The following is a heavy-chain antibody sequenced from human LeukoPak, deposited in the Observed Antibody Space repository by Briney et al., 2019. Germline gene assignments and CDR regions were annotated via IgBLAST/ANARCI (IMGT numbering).Heavy chain of an antibody. J-gene: IGHJ5*02. Sequence: ASVKVSCKASGYTFTSYGISWVRQAPGQGLEWMGWISAYNGNTNYAQKLQGRVTMTTDTSTSTAYMGLRSLRSDDTAVYYCARDGVYLEWLFSQYNWFDPWGQGTLVTVSS. V-gene: IGHV1-18*01. CDR2: ISAYNGNT. CDR1: GYTFTSYG. CDR3: ARDGVYLEWLFSQYNWFDP. D-gene: IGHD3-3*01.